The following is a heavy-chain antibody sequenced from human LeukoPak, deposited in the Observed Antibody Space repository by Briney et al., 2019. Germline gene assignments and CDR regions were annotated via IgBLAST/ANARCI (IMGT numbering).Heavy chain of an antibody. CDR1: RFTFSSYG. J-gene: IGHJ6*03. CDR3: ARRLRVTSNSPAAGSGAQSSYYMDA. Sequence: GGSLRLSCAASRFTFSSYGMHWVRQAPGKGLEWVAVIWYDGSNKYYADSVKGRFTISRDNSKNTLYLQMNSLRAEDTAVYYCARRLRVTSNSPAAGSGAQSSYYMDAWGKGTTVTVSS. V-gene: IGHV3-33*01. CDR2: IWYDGSNK. D-gene: IGHD6-13*01.